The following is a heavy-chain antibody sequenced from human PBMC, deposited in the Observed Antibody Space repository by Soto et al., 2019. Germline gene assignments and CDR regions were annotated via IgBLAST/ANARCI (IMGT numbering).Heavy chain of an antibody. J-gene: IGHJ4*02. CDR2: MNPNSGNT. Sequence: ASVKVSCKASGYTFTSYDINWVRQATGQGLEWMGWMNPNSGNTGYAQKFQGRVTMTRNTSISTAYMELRSLRSEDTAVYYCARAPVYCTNGVCYSSGIDYWGQGTLVTVSS. V-gene: IGHV1-8*01. CDR1: GYTFTSYD. D-gene: IGHD2-8*01. CDR3: ARAPVYCTNGVCYSSGIDY.